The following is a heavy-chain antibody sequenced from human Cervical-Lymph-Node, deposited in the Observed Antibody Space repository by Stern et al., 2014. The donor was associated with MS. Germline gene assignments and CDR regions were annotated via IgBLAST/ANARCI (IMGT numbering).Heavy chain of an antibody. Sequence: EVQLVQSGGGLVKPGGSLRLSCAASGFTFTSYTMNWVRQAPEKGLEWISAISGDGGYIDYADSLKGRFTISRDNARKSLYLQMNSLRVDDTAVYYCAAHRDGHNPFDYWGQGTLVTVSS. CDR2: ISGDGGYI. CDR3: AAHRDGHNPFDY. J-gene: IGHJ4*02. D-gene: IGHD5-24*01. V-gene: IGHV3-21*01. CDR1: GFTFTSYT.